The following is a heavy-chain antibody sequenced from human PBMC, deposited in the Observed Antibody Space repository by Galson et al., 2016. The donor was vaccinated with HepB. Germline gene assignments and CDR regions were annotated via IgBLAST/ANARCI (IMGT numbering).Heavy chain of an antibody. D-gene: IGHD6-19*01. CDR1: GFSLRSNGVA. V-gene: IGHV2-5*01. CDR3: AHGAGYFDF. Sequence: PALVTPTPTLTLTCTFSGFSLRSNGVAVGWIRQPPGKALERLAHIYWNDDKHYTPSLKSRLTVTKDTSQNQVVLTMTNMDPVDTATYYCAHGAGYFDFWGQGTLVTVSS. CDR2: IYWNDDK. J-gene: IGHJ4*02.